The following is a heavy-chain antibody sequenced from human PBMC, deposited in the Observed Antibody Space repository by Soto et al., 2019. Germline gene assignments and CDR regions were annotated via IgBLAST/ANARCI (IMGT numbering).Heavy chain of an antibody. CDR1: GGSISSGGYF. Sequence: QVQLQESGPGLVKPSQTLSLTCTVSGGSISSGGYFWSWVRQHPGKGLEWIGNIYYSGRTYSNPSLKSRVTISVDTSKNQFSLKLSSVTAADTAVYYCARFAREENPKVGSWYYFDYWGQGTRVTVSS. J-gene: IGHJ4*02. V-gene: IGHV4-31*03. D-gene: IGHD6-13*01. CDR2: IYYSGRT. CDR3: ARFAREENPKVGSWYYFDY.